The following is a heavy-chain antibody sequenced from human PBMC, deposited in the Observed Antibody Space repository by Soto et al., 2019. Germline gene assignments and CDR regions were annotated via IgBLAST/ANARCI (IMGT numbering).Heavy chain of an antibody. CDR3: TTDYSCSGGSCYYEYYYYYMDV. J-gene: IGHJ6*03. CDR1: GFTFSNAW. Sequence: EVQLVESGGGLVQPGGSLRLSCAASGFTFSNAWMSWVRQAPGKGLEWVGRIKSKTDGGTTDYAAPVKGRFTISRDDSKNTLYLQMNSLKTEDTAVYYCTTDYSCSGGSCYYEYYYYYMDVWGKGTTVTVSS. D-gene: IGHD2-15*01. CDR2: IKSKTDGGTT. V-gene: IGHV3-15*01.